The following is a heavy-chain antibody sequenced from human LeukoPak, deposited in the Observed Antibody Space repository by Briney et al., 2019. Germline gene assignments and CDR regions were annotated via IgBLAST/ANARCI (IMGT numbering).Heavy chain of an antibody. V-gene: IGHV4-31*03. Sequence: PSQTLSLTCTVSGGSISSGGYYWSWTRQHPGKGLEWIGYIYYSGSTYYNPSLKSRVTISVDTSKNQFSLKLSSVTAADTAVYYCASAGSPYSSSWYEDYWGQGTLVTVSS. D-gene: IGHD6-13*01. CDR2: IYYSGST. CDR3: ASAGSPYSSSWYEDY. CDR1: GGSISSGGYY. J-gene: IGHJ4*02.